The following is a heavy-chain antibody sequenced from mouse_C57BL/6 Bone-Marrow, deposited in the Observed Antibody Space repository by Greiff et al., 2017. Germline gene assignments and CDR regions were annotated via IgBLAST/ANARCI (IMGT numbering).Heavy chain of an antibody. J-gene: IGHJ2*01. CDR3: ARHACGSSYRYYFDY. CDR1: GFTFSSYG. D-gene: IGHD1-1*01. V-gene: IGHV5-6*01. CDR2: ISSGGSYT. Sequence: EVKLMESGGDLVKPGGSLKLSCAASGFTFSSYGMSWVRQTPDKRLEWVATISSGGSYTYYPDSVKGRFTISRDNAKNTLYLQMSSLKSEDTAMYYCARHACGSSYRYYFDYWGQGTTLTVSS.